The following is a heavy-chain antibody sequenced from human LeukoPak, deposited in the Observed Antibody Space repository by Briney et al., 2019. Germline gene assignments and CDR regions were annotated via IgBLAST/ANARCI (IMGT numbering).Heavy chain of an antibody. Sequence: PSETLSLTCALYGGSFSGYYWSWIRQPPGKGLEWIGEIYHSGSTNYNPSLKSRVTISVDTSKNQFSLKLSSVTPADTAVYYCARGFVSYSRYGMDVWGKGTPVTVSS. D-gene: IGHD2-8*01. V-gene: IGHV4-34*01. CDR2: IYHSGST. CDR1: GGSFSGYY. CDR3: ARGFVSYSRYGMDV. J-gene: IGHJ6*04.